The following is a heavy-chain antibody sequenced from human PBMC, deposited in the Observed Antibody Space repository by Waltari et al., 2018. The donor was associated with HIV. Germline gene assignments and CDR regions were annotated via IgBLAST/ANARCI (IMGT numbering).Heavy chain of an antibody. D-gene: IGHD2-8*01. CDR1: GGSISSYY. J-gene: IGHJ5*02. Sequence: QVQLQESGPGLVKPSETLSLTCPVSGGSISSYYWSWIRQPPGKGLGWFGYIYNTGSTNYNPSLKSRVTISVDTSKNQFSLKLISVTAADTAVYYCARDGIGGGYCTNGECQSPGWWFYPWGQGTLVTVSS. CDR3: ARDGIGGGYCTNGECQSPGWWFYP. V-gene: IGHV4-59*01. CDR2: IYNTGST.